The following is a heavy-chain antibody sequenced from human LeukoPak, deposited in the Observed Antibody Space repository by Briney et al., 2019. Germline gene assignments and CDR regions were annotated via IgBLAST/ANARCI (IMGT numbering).Heavy chain of an antibody. Sequence: GGSLRLSCAASGLPFSISWMSWVRQAPGKGLQCVGNIKPDGSETVYVDSVRGRFTISRDNARNLLFLQMNSLRVDDTAVYYCAFGNAFDVWGRGTMVTVSS. D-gene: IGHD2-15*01. J-gene: IGHJ3*01. CDR1: GLPFSISW. CDR3: AFGNAFDV. V-gene: IGHV3-7*01. CDR2: IKPDGSET.